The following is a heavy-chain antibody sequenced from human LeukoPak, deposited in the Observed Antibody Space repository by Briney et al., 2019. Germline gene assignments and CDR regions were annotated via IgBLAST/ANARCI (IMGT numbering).Heavy chain of an antibody. CDR2: IRYDGSNK. CDR3: ARGRRTLIVGATRNAFDV. V-gene: IGHV3-30*02. CDR1: GFTFSSYG. Sequence: GGSLRLSCGASGFTFSSYGMHWVRQAPGKGLEWVAFIRYDGSNKYYADSVKGRFSISRDNSKNTLFLQMNSLRPEDTAVYYCARGRRTLIVGATRNAFDVWGQGTIVTVSS. D-gene: IGHD1-26*01. J-gene: IGHJ3*01.